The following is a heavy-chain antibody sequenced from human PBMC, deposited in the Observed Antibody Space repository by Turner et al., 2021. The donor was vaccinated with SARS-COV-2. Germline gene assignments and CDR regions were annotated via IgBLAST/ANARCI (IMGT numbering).Heavy chain of an antibody. J-gene: IGHJ6*02. CDR1: GGPISSSSYY. CDR3: ATSTVAGTELNYYGMDV. CDR2: IYYCVSP. Sequence: QLHLQESVTGLRKHADTLSLTGTVSGGPISSSSYYWGWSRQPPGKGLEWIGSIYYCVSPYYNPSLKSRVTISVDTSKNQFSLKLSSVTAADTAVYYCATSTVAGTELNYYGMDVWGQGTTVTVSS. D-gene: IGHD6-13*01. V-gene: IGHV4-39*01.